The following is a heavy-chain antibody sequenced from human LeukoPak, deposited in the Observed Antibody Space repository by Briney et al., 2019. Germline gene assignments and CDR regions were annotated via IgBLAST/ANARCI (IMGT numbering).Heavy chain of an antibody. V-gene: IGHV3-30*18. J-gene: IGHJ4*02. Sequence: PGGSLRLSCAASGFTFSSYGMHWVRQAPGKGLEWVAVISYDGSNKYYADSVKGRFTISRDNSKNTLYLQMNSLRAEDTAVYYCAKDSGQLWLFVDYWGQGTLVTVSS. D-gene: IGHD5-18*01. CDR2: ISYDGSNK. CDR1: GFTFSSYG. CDR3: AKDSGQLWLFVDY.